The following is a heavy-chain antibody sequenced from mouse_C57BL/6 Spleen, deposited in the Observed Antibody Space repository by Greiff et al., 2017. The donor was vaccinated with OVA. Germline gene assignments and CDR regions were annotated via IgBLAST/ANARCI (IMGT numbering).Heavy chain of an antibody. D-gene: IGHD4-1*01. Sequence: EVKLMESGGGLVKPGGSLKLSCAASGFTFSSYAMSWVRQTPEKRLEWVATISDGGSYTYYPDNVKGRFTISRDNAKNNLYLQMSHLKSEDTAMYYCARDLVTGYWYVDVWGTGTTVTVSS. CDR1: GFTFSSYA. CDR2: ISDGGSYT. V-gene: IGHV5-4*01. CDR3: ARDLVTGYWYVDV. J-gene: IGHJ1*03.